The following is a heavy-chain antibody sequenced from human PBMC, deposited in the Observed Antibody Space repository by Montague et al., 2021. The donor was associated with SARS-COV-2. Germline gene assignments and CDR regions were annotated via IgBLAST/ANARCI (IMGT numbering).Heavy chain of an antibody. Sequence: SETLSLTCTVSGGSINKYYWHWIRQPPGRGLEWIGYIYYSGSTNYNPSLKSRVTISVDTSKNQFSLKPSSVTAADTAVYYCARVFPRWLQFDPYFDYWGQGTLVTVSS. CDR2: IYYSGST. J-gene: IGHJ4*02. CDR3: ARVFPRWLQFDPYFDY. D-gene: IGHD5-24*01. CDR1: GGSINKYY. V-gene: IGHV4-59*01.